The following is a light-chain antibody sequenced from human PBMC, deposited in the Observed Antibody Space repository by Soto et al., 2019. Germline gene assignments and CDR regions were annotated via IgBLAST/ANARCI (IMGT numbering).Light chain of an antibody. J-gene: IGLJ3*02. CDR2: EVS. CDR3: SSYTTTTRL. CDR1: SSDIGSNNY. Sequence: QSALTQPASVSGSPGQSITISCTGTSSDIGSNNYVSWFRQRPGKAPTLIIYEVSNLPSGVSTHFSGSKSGNTASLTISGLLPEDEAEYYCSSYTTTTRLFGGGTKLTVL. V-gene: IGLV2-14*01.